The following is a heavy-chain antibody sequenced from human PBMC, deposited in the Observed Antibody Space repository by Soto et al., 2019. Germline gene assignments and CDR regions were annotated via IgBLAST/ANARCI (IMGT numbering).Heavy chain of an antibody. D-gene: IGHD3-16*01. J-gene: IGHJ4*02. CDR3: TRGSFDTSGAIYGHDY. CDR2: INKDGSST. V-gene: IGHV3-74*01. Sequence: EVQLVESGGGLVQPGGSLRLSCAASGFTFGNHWMHWVRQAPGKGLVWVSRINKDGSSTSHADSVKGRFTISRDNAKNTMYLQMNSLRAEDTALYYCTRGSFDTSGAIYGHDYWGQGTLVTVSS. CDR1: GFTFGNHW.